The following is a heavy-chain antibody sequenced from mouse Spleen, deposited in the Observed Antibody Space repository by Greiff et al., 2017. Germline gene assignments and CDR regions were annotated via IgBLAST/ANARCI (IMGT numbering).Heavy chain of an antibody. Sequence: VQLQESGPSLVQPSQSLSITCTVSGFSLTSYGVHWVRQSPGKGLEWLGVIWRGGSTDYNAAFMSRLSITKDNSKSQVFFKMNSLQADDTAIYYCAKNSGIYYDYDEHAMDYWGQGTSVTVSS. V-gene: IGHV2-5-1*01. J-gene: IGHJ4*01. D-gene: IGHD2-4*01. CDR1: GFSLTSYG. CDR2: IWRGGST. CDR3: AKNSGIYYDYDEHAMDY.